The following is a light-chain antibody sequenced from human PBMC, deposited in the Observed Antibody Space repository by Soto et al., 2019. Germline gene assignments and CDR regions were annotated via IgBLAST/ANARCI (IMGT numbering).Light chain of an antibody. CDR1: QRFGSSN. V-gene: IGKV3-20*01. CDR2: STS. J-gene: IGKJ1*01. CDR3: QQYGNSPWT. Sequence: EIVLTQSPGTLSLSPGERGTLSCTASQRFGSSNLAWYQQKPGQAPRLLIYSTSSRATGIPDRFSGSGSGTDFTLTISRLEPEDFALYYCQQYGNSPWTFGHGTKVDI.